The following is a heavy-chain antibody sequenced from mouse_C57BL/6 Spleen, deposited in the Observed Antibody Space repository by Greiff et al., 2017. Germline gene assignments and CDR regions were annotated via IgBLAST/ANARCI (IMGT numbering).Heavy chain of an antibody. CDR2: IHPNSGST. D-gene: IGHD2-4*01. CDR1: GYTFTSYW. J-gene: IGHJ4*01. CDR3: AGSTMITSHYAMDY. Sequence: QVQLQQPGAELVKPGASVKLSCKASGYTFTSYWMHWVKQRPGQGLEWIGMIHPNSGSTNYNEKFKSKATLTVDKSSSTAYMQLSSLTSEDSAVYYCAGSTMITSHYAMDYWGQGTSVTVSS. V-gene: IGHV1-64*01.